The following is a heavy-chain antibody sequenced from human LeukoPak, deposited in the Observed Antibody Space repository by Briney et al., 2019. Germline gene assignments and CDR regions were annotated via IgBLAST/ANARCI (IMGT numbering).Heavy chain of an antibody. D-gene: IGHD2-15*01. Sequence: GASVKVSCKASGYTFTGYYMHWVRQAPGQGLEWMGWINPNSGGTNYAQKFQGRVTMTRDTSISTAYMELSRLRSDDTAVYYCAREADSFLEYCSGGSCDGQWGQGTLVTVSS. V-gene: IGHV1-2*02. J-gene: IGHJ4*02. CDR3: AREADSFLEYCSGGSCDGQ. CDR1: GYTFTGYY. CDR2: INPNSGGT.